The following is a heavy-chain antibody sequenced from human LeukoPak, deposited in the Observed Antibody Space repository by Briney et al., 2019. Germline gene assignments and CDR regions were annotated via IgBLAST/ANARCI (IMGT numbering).Heavy chain of an antibody. D-gene: IGHD3-22*01. V-gene: IGHV7-4-1*02. CDR2: INTNTGNP. J-gene: IGHJ3*02. CDR1: GYTFTSYG. CDR3: ARDSPYEDDAFDI. Sequence: ASVKVSCKASGYTFTSYGIRWVRQAPGQGLAWMGWINTNTGNPTYAQGFTGRFVFSLDTSVTTAYLQISSLKAEDTAVYYCARDSPYEDDAFDIWGQGTMVTVSS.